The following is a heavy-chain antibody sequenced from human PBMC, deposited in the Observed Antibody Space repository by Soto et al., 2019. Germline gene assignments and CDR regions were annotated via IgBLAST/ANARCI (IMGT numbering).Heavy chain of an antibody. CDR2: ISYDGSNK. Sequence: LSCAASGFTFSSYGMHWVRQAPGKGLEWVAVISYDGSNKYYADSVKGRFTISRDNSKNTLYLQMNSLRAEDTAVYYCAKDPVLRFLEWLPSYWGQGTLVNVS. CDR3: AKDPVLRFLEWLPSY. V-gene: IGHV3-30*18. J-gene: IGHJ4*02. CDR1: GFTFSSYG. D-gene: IGHD3-3*01.